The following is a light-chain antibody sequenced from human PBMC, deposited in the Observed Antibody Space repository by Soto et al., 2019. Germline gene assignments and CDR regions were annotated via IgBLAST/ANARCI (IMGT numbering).Light chain of an antibody. CDR2: GAS. V-gene: IGKV3-15*01. CDR1: QSVSSD. Sequence: EIVMTQSPATLSVSPGERATLSCRASQSVSSDLAWYQQKPGQAPRLLVYGASTRAIGIPARFSGSGSGTEFTLTISSLQSEDFAVYYCQQRSNWPLTFGGGTKVDIK. CDR3: QQRSNWPLT. J-gene: IGKJ4*01.